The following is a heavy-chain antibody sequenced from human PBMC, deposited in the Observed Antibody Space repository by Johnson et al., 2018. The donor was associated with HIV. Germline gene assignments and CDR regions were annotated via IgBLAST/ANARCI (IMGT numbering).Heavy chain of an antibody. CDR2: IRHDGNNK. CDR1: GFTFSNYG. J-gene: IGHJ3*02. V-gene: IGHV3-30*02. D-gene: IGHD6-13*01. Sequence: QVQLVESGGGVVQPGGSRRLSCAAFGFTFSNYGMHWVRLAPGKGLEWVAFIRHDGNNKYYADSVKGRFTISRDNSKNTLFLQMNSLSAEDTALYFCAKYRMAGPGATGPFDIWG. CDR3: AKYRMAGPGATGPFDI.